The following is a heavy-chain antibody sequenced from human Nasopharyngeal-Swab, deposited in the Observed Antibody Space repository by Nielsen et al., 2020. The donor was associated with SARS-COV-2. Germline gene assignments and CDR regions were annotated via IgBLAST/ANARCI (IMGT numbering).Heavy chain of an antibody. V-gene: IGHV1-18*01. D-gene: IGHD1-14*01. J-gene: IGHJ5*02. CDR3: ARDVSYKFDT. Sequence: ASVQVSCKASGYTFTTYGISWVRQAPGQGLEWMGWVSANSGNTYYAQKFQGRVTMTRDTSMCTAHIDLRHLGSDDTAVYYCARDVSYKFDTWGQRTLVTVSS. CDR1: GYTFTTYG. CDR2: VSANSGNT.